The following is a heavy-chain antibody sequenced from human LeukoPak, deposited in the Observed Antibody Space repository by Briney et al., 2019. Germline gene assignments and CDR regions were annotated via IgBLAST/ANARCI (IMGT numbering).Heavy chain of an antibody. J-gene: IGHJ4*02. CDR1: GFTFSSYG. D-gene: IGHD1-26*01. CDR2: TSYDGTKN. Sequence: GGSLRLSCAASGFTFSSYGMHWVRQAPGKGLDWVAFTSYDGTKNYYADSVKGRFAISRDNSKNTLFLQMNSPRVEDTAVYYCAKLSGSYYLPLDYWGQGTLVTVSS. V-gene: IGHV3-30*18. CDR3: AKLSGSYYLPLDY.